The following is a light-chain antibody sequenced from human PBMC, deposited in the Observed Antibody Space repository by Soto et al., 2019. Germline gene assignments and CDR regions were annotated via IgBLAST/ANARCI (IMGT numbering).Light chain of an antibody. CDR1: QSVAGTK. V-gene: IGKV3-15*01. CDR2: GAS. CDR3: QEYNDWRPIT. J-gene: IGKJ4*01. Sequence: IVLTQSPGTLSLSPGERATLSCRASQSVAGTKLAWYQQKPGQAPRLLIYGASTRAPGIPVRFSGSGSGTEFTLTITSLQSEDFAVYYCQEYNDWRPITFGGG.